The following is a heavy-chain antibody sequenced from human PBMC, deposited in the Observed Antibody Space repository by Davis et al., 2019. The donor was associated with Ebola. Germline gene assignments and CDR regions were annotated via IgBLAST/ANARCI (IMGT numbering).Heavy chain of an antibody. CDR2: SSYDTTTQ. Sequence: GGSLRLSCRASGFHFDRSAMHWVRQAPGKGLEWVAVSSYDTTTQYYADSVKGRLTISRDNSQNTLYLVMYGLRPEDTAVYYCARGGLRYLLGAMDVWGPGTTVTVSS. CDR3: ARGGLRYLLGAMDV. V-gene: IGHV3-30-3*01. D-gene: IGHD3-9*01. J-gene: IGHJ6*02. CDR1: GFHFDRSA.